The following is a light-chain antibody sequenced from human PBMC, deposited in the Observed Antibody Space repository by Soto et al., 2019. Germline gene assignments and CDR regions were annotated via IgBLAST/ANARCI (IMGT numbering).Light chain of an antibody. CDR2: GAS. Sequence: TQSPGTLSLSPGETATRSCRAIQSISNNYLAWHQQTPGQATRLLNYGASNRATGIPDSFSGSGSTTDFPLTISRLPHEDSAEYYCQQYGSSGTVGQGTKVDIK. V-gene: IGKV3-20*01. CDR1: QSISNNY. CDR3: QQYGSSGT. J-gene: IGKJ1*01.